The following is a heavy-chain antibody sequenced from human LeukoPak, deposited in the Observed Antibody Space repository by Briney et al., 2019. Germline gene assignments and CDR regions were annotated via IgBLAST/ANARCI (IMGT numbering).Heavy chain of an antibody. CDR1: GGSFSGYY. D-gene: IGHD3-10*01. Sequence: SETLSLTCAVYGGSFSGYYWNWIRQPPGKGLEWIGEINHSGSTKYNPTLKSRVTISVDTSKNQLSLKLSSVTAADTAVYYCARSLGATDAFDIWGQGTMVIVSS. V-gene: IGHV4-34*01. J-gene: IGHJ3*02. CDR2: INHSGST. CDR3: ARSLGATDAFDI.